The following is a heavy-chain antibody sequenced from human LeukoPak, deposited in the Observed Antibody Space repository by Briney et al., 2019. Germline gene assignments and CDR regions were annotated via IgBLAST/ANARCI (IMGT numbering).Heavy chain of an antibody. CDR3: AKGLRGNYDS. V-gene: IGHV3-23*01. D-gene: IGHD3-16*01. CDR2: ITDSGLNT. J-gene: IGHJ5*01. Sequence: GSLRLSCVASGFTFNNYAMAWVRQAPEKGLEWVSSITDSGLNTYYADSVKGRITISRDNSKNTLYLQMNSLRAEDTAVYYCAKGLRGNYDSWGQGTLVTVSS. CDR1: GFTFNNYA.